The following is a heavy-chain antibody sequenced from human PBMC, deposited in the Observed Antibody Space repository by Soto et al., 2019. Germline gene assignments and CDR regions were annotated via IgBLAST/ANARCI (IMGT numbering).Heavy chain of an antibody. D-gene: IGHD1-26*01. J-gene: IGHJ2*01. Sequence: GKRLGWVSAISGSGGCTYYADSVKGRFSISSDNSKNTLYLQMNSLRAEDTAFFFQAEDGMRDELPVSAFLLNRSSDL. CDR3: AEDGMRDELPVSAFLLNRSSDL. V-gene: IGHV3-23*01. CDR2: ISGSGGCT.